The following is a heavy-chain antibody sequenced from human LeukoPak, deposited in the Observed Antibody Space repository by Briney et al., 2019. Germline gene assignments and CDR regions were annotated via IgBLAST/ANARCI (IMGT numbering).Heavy chain of an antibody. CDR3: ARHSSTWYDFDY. V-gene: IGHV4-59*08. D-gene: IGHD6-13*01. CDR2: IYYSYSGST. CDR1: GGSISSQC. Sequence: SETLSLTCTVSGGSISSQCWSWIRQPPGKGLEWIGYIYYSYSGSTNYNPSLKSRVTISVDTSKNQFSLKLSSVTAADTAVYYCARHSSTWYDFDYWGQGTLVTVSS. J-gene: IGHJ4*02.